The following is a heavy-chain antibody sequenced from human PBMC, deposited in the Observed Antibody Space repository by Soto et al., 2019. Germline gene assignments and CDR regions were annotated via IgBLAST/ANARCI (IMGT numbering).Heavy chain of an antibody. Sequence: QVQVVQSGAEVKKPGSSVKVSCKASGGSFSNYGISWVRQAPGQGLEWMGGIIPVFGTPHYAQKFQDRVTITADESMSTVYVEVSSLTSEDTAVYYCARGDATKIVVTTYYGLDVWGQGTTVTVSS. CDR2: IIPVFGTP. D-gene: IGHD3-22*01. J-gene: IGHJ6*02. CDR1: GGSFSNYG. CDR3: ARGDATKIVVTTYYGLDV. V-gene: IGHV1-69*12.